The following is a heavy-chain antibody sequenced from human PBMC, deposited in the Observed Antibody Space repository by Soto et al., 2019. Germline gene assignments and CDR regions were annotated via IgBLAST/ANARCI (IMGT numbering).Heavy chain of an antibody. J-gene: IGHJ3*02. CDR2: IYYSGST. CDR1: GGSISSGDYY. D-gene: IGHD6-6*01. V-gene: IGHV4-30-4*01. CDR3: ARERCLSSSPPDAFVI. Sequence: PSETLSLTCTVSGGSISSGDYYWSWIRQPPGKGLEWIGYIYYSGSTYYNPSLKSRVTISVDTSKNQFSLKLSSVTAADTAVYYCARERCLSSSPPDAFVIWVPGTVVSV.